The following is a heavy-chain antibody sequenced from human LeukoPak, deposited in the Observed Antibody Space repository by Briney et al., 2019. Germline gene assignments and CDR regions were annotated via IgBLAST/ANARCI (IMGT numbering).Heavy chain of an antibody. CDR2: IWYDGSNK. Sequence: GGSLRLSCAASGFTFSSYGMHCVRQAPGKGLEWVAVIWYDGSNKYYADSVKGRFTISRDNSKNTLYLQMNSLRAEDTAVYYCARDLTTVTTISGNYWGQGTLVTVSS. J-gene: IGHJ4*02. D-gene: IGHD4-17*01. CDR1: GFTFSSYG. V-gene: IGHV3-33*01. CDR3: ARDLTTVTTISGNY.